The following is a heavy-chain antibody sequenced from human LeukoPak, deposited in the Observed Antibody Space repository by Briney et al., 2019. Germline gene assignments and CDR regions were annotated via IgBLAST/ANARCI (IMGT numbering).Heavy chain of an antibody. CDR2: ISSSGSTI. J-gene: IGHJ4*02. Sequence: GGSLRLSCAASGFTFSSYEMNWVRQAPGKGLEWVSYISSSGSTIYYADSVKGRFTISRDNAKNSLYLQMDSLRAEDTAVYYCARAMGLQRQLAFDYWGQGTQVTVSS. D-gene: IGHD6-13*01. CDR3: ARAMGLQRQLAFDY. V-gene: IGHV3-48*03. CDR1: GFTFSSYE.